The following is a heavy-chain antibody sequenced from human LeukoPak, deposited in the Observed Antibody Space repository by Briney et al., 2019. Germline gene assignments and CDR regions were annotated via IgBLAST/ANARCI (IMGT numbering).Heavy chain of an antibody. Sequence: PSGTLSLTCAVSGGSISSSDWWNWVRQSPGKGLEWIGEIHHSGTTNYNPSLKSRVTMSIDKSKNQFSLKLSSVTAADTAVYYCARAGQLSNWLDPWGQGTLVTVSS. D-gene: IGHD5-18*01. CDR2: IHHSGTT. J-gene: IGHJ5*02. CDR1: GGSISSSDW. V-gene: IGHV4-4*02. CDR3: ARAGQLSNWLDP.